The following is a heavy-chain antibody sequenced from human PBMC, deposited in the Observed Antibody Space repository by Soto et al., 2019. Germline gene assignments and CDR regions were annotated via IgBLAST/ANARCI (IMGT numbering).Heavy chain of an antibody. D-gene: IGHD2-2*01. CDR2: IYYSGST. Sequence: SETLSLTCTVSGGSISSSSYYWGWIRQPPGKGLEWIGSIYYSGSTYYNPSLKSRVTISVDTSKNQFSLKLSSVTAADTAVYYCARGRTSGTLFDYWGQGTPVTVSS. V-gene: IGHV4-39*01. CDR1: GGSISSSSYY. CDR3: ARGRTSGTLFDY. J-gene: IGHJ4*02.